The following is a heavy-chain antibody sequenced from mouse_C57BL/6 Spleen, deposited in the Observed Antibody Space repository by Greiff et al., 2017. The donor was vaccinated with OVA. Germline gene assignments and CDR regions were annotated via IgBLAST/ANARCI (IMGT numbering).Heavy chain of an antibody. CDR1: GFSFNTYA. CDR2: IRSKSNNYAT. Sequence: EVKLMESGGGLVQPKGSLKLSCAASGFSFNTYAMNWVRQAPGQGLEWVARIRSKSNNYATYYADSVKDRFTISRDDSESMLYLQMNNLKTEDTVMYYCVRQIYYDYDYFDYWGQGTTLTVSS. D-gene: IGHD2-4*01. CDR3: VRQIYYDYDYFDY. V-gene: IGHV10-1*01. J-gene: IGHJ2*01.